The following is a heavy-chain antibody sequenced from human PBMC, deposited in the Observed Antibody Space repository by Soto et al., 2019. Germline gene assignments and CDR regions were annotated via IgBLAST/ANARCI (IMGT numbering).Heavy chain of an antibody. Sequence: PGGSLRLSCAASGFTFSDYYMSWIRQAPGKGLEWVSYISSSGSTIYYADSVKGRFTISRDNAKNSLYLQMNSLRAEDTAVYYCARVRSTIFGVVPDFDYWGQGTLVTVSS. CDR1: GFTFSDYY. V-gene: IGHV3-11*01. CDR3: ARVRSTIFGVVPDFDY. J-gene: IGHJ4*02. D-gene: IGHD3-3*01. CDR2: ISSSGSTI.